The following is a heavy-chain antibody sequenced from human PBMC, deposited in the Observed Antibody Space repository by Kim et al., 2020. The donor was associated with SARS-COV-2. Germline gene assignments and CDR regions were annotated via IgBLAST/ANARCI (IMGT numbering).Heavy chain of an antibody. D-gene: IGHD1-26*01. Sequence: SETLSLTCTVSGGSINSGGYYWTWIRQNPGKGLEWIGSIYYSGVTYYNPSLKSRVIISLDTSQSQFSLNLSSVTAADTAVYHCAGAWVGMNSNWFDPWGQGTLVTVSS. CDR1: GGSINSGGYY. V-gene: IGHV4-31*03. CDR3: AGAWVGMNSNWFDP. J-gene: IGHJ5*02. CDR2: IYYSGVT.